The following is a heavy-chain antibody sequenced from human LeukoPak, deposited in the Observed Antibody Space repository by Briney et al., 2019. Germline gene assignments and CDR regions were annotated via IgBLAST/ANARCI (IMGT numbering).Heavy chain of an antibody. CDR3: AKGSRPQGSGNDY. D-gene: IGHD3-10*01. Sequence: GGSLRLSCAASGFTFSSYGMHWVRQAPGKGLEWVAVIWYDGSNKYYADSVKGRFTISRDNSKNTLYLQMNSLRAEDTAVYYCAKGSRPQGSGNDYWGQGTLVTVSS. CDR1: GFTFSSYG. J-gene: IGHJ4*02. CDR2: IWYDGSNK. V-gene: IGHV3-33*06.